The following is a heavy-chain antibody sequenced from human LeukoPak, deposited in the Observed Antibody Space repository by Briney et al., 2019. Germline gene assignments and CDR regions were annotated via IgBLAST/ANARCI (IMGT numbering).Heavy chain of an antibody. CDR1: GGSISSYY. D-gene: IGHD2-21*01. J-gene: IGHJ4*02. CDR2: IYYSGST. Sequence: SETLSLACTVSGGSISSYYWSWIRQPPGKGLEWIGYIYYSGSTNFNPSLKSRVTISVDTSKNQFSLKLSSVTAADTAVYYCARGVVIAPQTFDYWGQGTLVTVSS. CDR3: ARGVVIAPQTFDY. V-gene: IGHV4-59*01.